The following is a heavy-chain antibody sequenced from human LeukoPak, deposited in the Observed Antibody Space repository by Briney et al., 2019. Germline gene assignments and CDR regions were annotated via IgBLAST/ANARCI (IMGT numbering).Heavy chain of an antibody. CDR1: GGSISSYY. D-gene: IGHD3-16*02. CDR2: IYYSGST. Sequence: SETLSLTCTVSGGSISSYYWSWIRQPPGKGLEWIGYIYYSGSTNYNPSLKSRVTISVDTSKNQFSLKLSSVTAADTAVYYCAGTTYYDYVWGSYRFDYWGQGTLVTVS. CDR3: AGTTYYDYVWGSYRFDY. J-gene: IGHJ4*02. V-gene: IGHV4-59*01.